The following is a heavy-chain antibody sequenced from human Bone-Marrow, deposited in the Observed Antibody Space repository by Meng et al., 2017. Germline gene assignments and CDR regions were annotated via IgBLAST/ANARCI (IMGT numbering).Heavy chain of an antibody. CDR3: AKLKRAPTVITVVTPPDY. J-gene: IGHJ4*02. CDR2: ISGSGGST. CDR1: GLTVSSSSA. Sequence: VQVVETGGGLIQPGGSLRLSCAASGLTVSSSSAMSWVRQAPGKGLEWVSAISGSGGSTYYADSVKGRFTISRDNSKNTLYLQMNSLRAEDTAVYYCAKLKRAPTVITVVTPPDYWGQGTLVTVSS. V-gene: IGHV3-23*04. D-gene: IGHD4-23*01.